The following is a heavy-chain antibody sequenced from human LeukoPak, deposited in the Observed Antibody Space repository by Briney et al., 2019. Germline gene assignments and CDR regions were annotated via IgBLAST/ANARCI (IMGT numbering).Heavy chain of an antibody. Sequence: PGRSLRLSCAASGFTFSSYGMHWVRQAPGKGLEWVAVISYDGSNKYYADSVKGRFTISRHNSKNTLYLQMNSLRAEDTAVYYCARDHLAAAGPYYGMDVWGQGTTVTVSS. D-gene: IGHD6-13*01. J-gene: IGHJ6*02. CDR1: GFTFSSYG. V-gene: IGHV3-30*03. CDR3: ARDHLAAAGPYYGMDV. CDR2: ISYDGSNK.